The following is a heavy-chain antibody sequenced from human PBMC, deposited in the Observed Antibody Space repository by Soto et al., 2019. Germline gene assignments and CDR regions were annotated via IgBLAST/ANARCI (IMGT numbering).Heavy chain of an antibody. V-gene: IGHV1-69*15. CDR2: IIPIFGSV. D-gene: IGHD5-12*01. CDR3: AKDGGKDGYFGNWFDP. Sequence: QVHLVQSGAVVKKPGSSVKVSCKASGGTFSNYAITWVRQAPGQGLEWLGRIIPIFGSVTFAQKFQGRITLTADESTTTVYMELSSLRSDDTAVYYCAKDGGKDGYFGNWFDPWGQGTQVTVSS. CDR1: GGTFSNYA. J-gene: IGHJ5*02.